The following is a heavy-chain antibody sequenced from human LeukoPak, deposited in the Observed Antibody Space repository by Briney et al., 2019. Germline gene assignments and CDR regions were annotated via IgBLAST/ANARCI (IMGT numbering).Heavy chain of an antibody. J-gene: IGHJ4*02. CDR3: AKTPRGRGYSYTYLDN. D-gene: IGHD5-18*01. V-gene: IGHV3-23*01. CDR1: GFTFNTYA. Sequence: GGSLRLSCAASGFTFNTYAMSWVRQAPGKGLEWVSAMSGSGGRTYYADSVKGRFTISRDNSKNTVYLQMNSLRSEDTAVYYCAKTPRGRGYSYTYLDNWGQGMLVTVSS. CDR2: MSGSGGRT.